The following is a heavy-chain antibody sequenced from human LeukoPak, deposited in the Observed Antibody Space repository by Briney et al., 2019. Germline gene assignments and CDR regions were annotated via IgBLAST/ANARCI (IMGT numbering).Heavy chain of an antibody. V-gene: IGHV4-39*07. CDR3: ARLQYCSGTSCYWFDP. D-gene: IGHD2-2*01. CDR2: IYYSGST. J-gene: IGHJ5*02. Sequence: KSSETLSLTCTVSGGSISSSSYYWGWIRQPPGKGLGWIGSIYYSGSTYYNPSLKSRVTISVDTSKNQFSLRLSSVTAADTAVYYCARLQYCSGTSCYWFDPWGQGTLVTVSS. CDR1: GGSISSSSYY.